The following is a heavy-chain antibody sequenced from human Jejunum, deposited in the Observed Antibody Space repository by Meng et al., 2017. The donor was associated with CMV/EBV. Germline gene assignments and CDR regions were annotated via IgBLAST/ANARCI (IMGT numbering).Heavy chain of an antibody. CDR3: ARGPGASTREGFDH. CDR1: GGSINNYY. D-gene: IGHD1-26*01. CDR2: FYSSDAY. V-gene: IGHV4-4*07. J-gene: IGHJ4*02. Sequence: QVQLQESGPGLVKPSETLSLTCTVSGGSINNYYWSWIRQSAGKGLEWIGRFYSSDAYNYHPSLNSRVTMSLDTSKKQFSLILSPVTAADTARYYCARGPGASTREGFDHWGLGTLVTVSS.